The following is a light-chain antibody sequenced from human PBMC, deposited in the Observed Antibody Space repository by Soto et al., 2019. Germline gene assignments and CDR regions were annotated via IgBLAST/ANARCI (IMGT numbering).Light chain of an antibody. Sequence: EIVLTQSPGTLSLSPGETATLSCRASQTVNSDYLAWFQQRPGQAPRLLIFATSRRATDIPDRFSGSGSGTEFTLTISSLQSEDFAVYYCQQYNNWPPAYTFGQGTNLEIK. J-gene: IGKJ2*01. CDR3: QQYNNWPPAYT. CDR2: ATS. CDR1: QTVNSDY. V-gene: IGKV3-20*01.